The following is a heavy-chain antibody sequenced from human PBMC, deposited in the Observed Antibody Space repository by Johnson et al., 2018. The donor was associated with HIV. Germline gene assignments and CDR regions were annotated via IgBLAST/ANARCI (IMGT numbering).Heavy chain of an antibody. V-gene: IGHV3-13*01. CDR3: ARGALQRGSWYCRDAFDI. CDR1: GFTFDDYG. CDR2: IGTAGDT. D-gene: IGHD6-13*01. Sequence: VQLVESRGGVVRPGGSLRLSCAASGFTFDDYGMSWVRQAPGKGLEWVSAIGTAGDTYYPGPVKGRFTISRENAKNSLYLQMNSLRAEDTAVYYCARGALQRGSWYCRDAFDIWGQGTMVTVSS. J-gene: IGHJ3*02.